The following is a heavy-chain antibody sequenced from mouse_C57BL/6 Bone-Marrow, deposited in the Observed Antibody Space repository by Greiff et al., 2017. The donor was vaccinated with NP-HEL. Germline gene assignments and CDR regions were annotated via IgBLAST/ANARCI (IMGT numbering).Heavy chain of an antibody. J-gene: IGHJ3*01. D-gene: IGHD1-1*01. V-gene: IGHV5-12*01. CDR2: ISNGGGST. Sequence: EVKVVESGGGLVQPGGSLKLSCAASGFTFSDYYMYWVRQTPEKRLEWVAYISNGGGSTYYPDTVKGRFTISRDNAKNTLYLQMSRLKSEDTAMYYCARQEYYGSSYAWFAYWGQGTLVTVSA. CDR3: ARQEYYGSSYAWFAY. CDR1: GFTFSDYY.